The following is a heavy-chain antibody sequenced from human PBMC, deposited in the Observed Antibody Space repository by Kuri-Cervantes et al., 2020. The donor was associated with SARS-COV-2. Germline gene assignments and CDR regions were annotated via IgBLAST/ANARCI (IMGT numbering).Heavy chain of an antibody. CDR3: ARGFNSAVAGTYWFDP. CDR2: MNPNSGNT. J-gene: IGHJ5*02. D-gene: IGHD6-19*01. V-gene: IGHV1-8*03. Sequence: ASVKVSCKASGYTFTSYDINWVRQATGQGLEWMGWMNPNSGNTGYAQKFQGRVTITRNTFISTAYMELSSLRSEDTAVYYCARGFNSAVAGTYWFDPWGQGTLVTVSS. CDR1: GYTFTSYD.